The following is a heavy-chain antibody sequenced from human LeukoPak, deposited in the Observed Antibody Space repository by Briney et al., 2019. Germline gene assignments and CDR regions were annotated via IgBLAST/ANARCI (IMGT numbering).Heavy chain of an antibody. CDR3: ATILGDYTNFDY. J-gene: IGHJ4*02. V-gene: IGHV3-23*01. D-gene: IGHD4-11*01. Sequence: GGSLRLSCAASGFTFSNYAMTWVRQPPGKGLDWVSAITISGGGTYYADSVKGRFTISRDNSKNTLYLQTNSLRAEDTAVYYCATILGDYTNFDYWGQGTLVTVSS. CDR1: GFTFSNYA. CDR2: ITISGGGT.